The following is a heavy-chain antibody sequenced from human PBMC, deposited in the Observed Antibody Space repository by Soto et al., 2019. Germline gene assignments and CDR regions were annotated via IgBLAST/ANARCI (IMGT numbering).Heavy chain of an antibody. Sequence: QLQLQESGPGLVKPSETLSLTCTVSGGSISSSSYYWGWIRQPPGKGLEWIGSIYYSGSTYYNPSLKSRVTIAVDTSKNQCALKLSSVPAADTAVYYCAGHYSSGWSRGPFDYWGQGTLVTVS. D-gene: IGHD6-19*01. CDR1: GGSISSSSYY. CDR3: AGHYSSGWSRGPFDY. CDR2: IYYSGST. J-gene: IGHJ4*02. V-gene: IGHV4-39*01.